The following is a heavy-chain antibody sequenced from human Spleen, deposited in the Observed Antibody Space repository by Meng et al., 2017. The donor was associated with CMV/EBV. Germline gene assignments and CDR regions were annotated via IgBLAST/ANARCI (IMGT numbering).Heavy chain of an antibody. CDR3: ARDLPTYNYDTSAFPFDY. D-gene: IGHD3-22*01. V-gene: IGHV1-2*02. J-gene: IGHJ4*02. CDR2: IHPKSGGQ. CDR1: GYTFTIYY. Sequence: ASVKDSCKAAGYTFTIYYMLWMRQAPGQGLEWMGWIHPKSGGQKYAQKFQDRVTMTRDTSTSTAYMELSRLRSDDTAVYYCARDLPTYNYDTSAFPFDYWGQGTLVTVSS.